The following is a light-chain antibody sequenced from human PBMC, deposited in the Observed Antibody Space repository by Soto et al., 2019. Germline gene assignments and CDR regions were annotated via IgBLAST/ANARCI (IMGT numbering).Light chain of an antibody. CDR3: QQRSNWPST. CDR2: DAS. J-gene: IGKJ4*01. Sequence: EIVLTQSPATLSLSPGNRATLSCRASQSVSGYLAWYQQKPGQAPRLLIYDASNRATGIPARFSGSGSGTDVPLTSTSLEPEDFAVYYCQQRSNWPSTFGGGTKVEI. V-gene: IGKV3-11*01. CDR1: QSVSGY.